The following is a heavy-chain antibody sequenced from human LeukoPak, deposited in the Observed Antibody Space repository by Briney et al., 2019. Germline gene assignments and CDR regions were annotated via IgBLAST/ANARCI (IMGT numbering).Heavy chain of an antibody. CDR1: GGSISSSSYY. CDR3: AREGTYDSGGYYHFDY. D-gene: IGHD3-22*01. Sequence: SETLSLTCTVSGGSISSSSYYWGWIRQPPGKGLEWIGSIYYSGSTYYNPSLKSRVTISVDTSKNQFSLKLTSVTAADTAVYYCAREGTYDSGGYYHFDYWGQGTLVTVSS. CDR2: IYYSGST. V-gene: IGHV4-39*07. J-gene: IGHJ4*02.